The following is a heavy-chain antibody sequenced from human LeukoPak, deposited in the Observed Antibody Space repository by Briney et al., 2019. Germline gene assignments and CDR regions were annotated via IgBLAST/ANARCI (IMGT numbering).Heavy chain of an antibody. CDR3: AKGGSWSCTD. J-gene: IGHJ4*02. Sequence: GGSLRLSCAASGFTFSRNAIHWVRQGPGKGLEWVSYIAHHVSNKYYADSVKGRFTISRDNSKRTLYLQMNSLRADDTAVYYCAKGGSWSCTDWGQGTLVTVSS. CDR1: GFTFSRNA. V-gene: IGHV3-30*02. D-gene: IGHD2-8*02. CDR2: IAHHVSNK.